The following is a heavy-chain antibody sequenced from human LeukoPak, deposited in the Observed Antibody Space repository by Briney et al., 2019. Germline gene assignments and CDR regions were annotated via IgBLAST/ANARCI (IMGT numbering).Heavy chain of an antibody. J-gene: IGHJ4*02. V-gene: IGHV1-2*02. CDR1: GYTFTVYY. CDR3: AIDLRLLYFDY. CDR2: INPNSGGT. D-gene: IGHD4-17*01. Sequence: EASVKVSCKASGYTFTVYYMHWVRQAPGQGLEWMGWINPNSGGTSYAQKFQGRVTITRDTSISTDYMELSRLRSDDTAVYYCAIDLRLLYFDYWGQGTLVTVSS.